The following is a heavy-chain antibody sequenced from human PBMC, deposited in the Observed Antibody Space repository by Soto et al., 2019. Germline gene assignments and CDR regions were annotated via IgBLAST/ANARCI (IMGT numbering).Heavy chain of an antibody. Sequence: QVQLVESGGGVVQPGRSLRLSCAASGFTFSSYGMHWVRQAPGMGLEWVAVISYDGSNKYYADSVKGRFTISRDNSKNTLYLQMNSLRAEDTAVYYCAKDLSGGYFDYWGQGTLVTVSS. D-gene: IGHD3-10*01. J-gene: IGHJ4*02. CDR1: GFTFSSYG. V-gene: IGHV3-30*18. CDR3: AKDLSGGYFDY. CDR2: ISYDGSNK.